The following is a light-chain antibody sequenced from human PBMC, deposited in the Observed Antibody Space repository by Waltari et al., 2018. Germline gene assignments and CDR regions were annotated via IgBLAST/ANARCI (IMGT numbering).Light chain of an antibody. CDR1: SGSLSTTSY. CDR2: KAH. Sequence: QTVVTQEPSLSVSPGGTVTLTCALSSGSLSTTSYATWDQQTPGQAPRTLVYKAHARAAGVPVRCSGSVLGNTAALTITVAQADDESDYYCALYMGSGIWVFGGGTRLTVL. V-gene: IGLV8-61*01. J-gene: IGLJ3*02. CDR3: ALYMGSGIWV.